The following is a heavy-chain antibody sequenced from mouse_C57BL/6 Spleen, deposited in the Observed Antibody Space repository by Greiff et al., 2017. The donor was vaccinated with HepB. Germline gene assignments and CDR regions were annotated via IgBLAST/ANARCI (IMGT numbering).Heavy chain of an antibody. CDR1: GYTFTSYW. V-gene: IGHV1-80*01. CDR2: IYPGDGDT. J-gene: IGHJ2*01. Sequence: QVQLKQPGAELVRPGSSVKLSCKASGYTFTSYWMDWVKQRPGKGLEWIGQIYPGDGDTNYNGKFKGKATLTADKSSSTAYMQLSSLTSEDSAVYFCARRPYDYDEDYFDYWGQGTTLTVSS. CDR3: ARRPYDYDEDYFDY. D-gene: IGHD2-4*01.